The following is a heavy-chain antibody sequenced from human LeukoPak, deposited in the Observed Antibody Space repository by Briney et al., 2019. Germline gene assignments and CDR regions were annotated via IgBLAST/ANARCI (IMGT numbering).Heavy chain of an antibody. V-gene: IGHV1-8*01. J-gene: IGHJ6*03. CDR1: GYTFTSYD. CDR2: MNPNSGNT. CDR3: AKGSWSGNYYYYYMDV. D-gene: IGHD3-3*01. Sequence: GASVKVSCKASGYTFTSYDINWVRQATGQRLEWMGWMNPNSGNTGYAQKFQGRVTMTRNTSISTAYMELSSLRSEDTAVYYCAKGSWSGNYYYYYMDVWGKGTTVTVSS.